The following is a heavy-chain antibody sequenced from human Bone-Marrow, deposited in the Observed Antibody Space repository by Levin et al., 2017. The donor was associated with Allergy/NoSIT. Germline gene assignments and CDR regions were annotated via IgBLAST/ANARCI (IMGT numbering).Heavy chain of an antibody. V-gene: IGHV3-30*04. Sequence: GESLKISCAASGFTFSSCALHWVRQAPGKGLEWVAVIAYDRTNKFYADSVRGRFSISRDNSKTTLYLQMNSLRTEDTAIYYCARGRDWDYTSSYYHFHNMDVWGRGTTVTVSS. CDR2: IAYDRTNK. CDR3: ARGRDWDYTSSYYHFHNMDV. D-gene: IGHD2-2*01. J-gene: IGHJ6*02. CDR1: GFTFSSCA.